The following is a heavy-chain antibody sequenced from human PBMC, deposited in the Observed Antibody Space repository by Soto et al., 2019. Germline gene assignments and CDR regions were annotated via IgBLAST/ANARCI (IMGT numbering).Heavy chain of an antibody. D-gene: IGHD3-22*01. CDR2: ISISGTTI. J-gene: IGHJ4*02. Sequence: QVQLVESGGGLVKPGGSLRLSCAASGFTLRDYYMTWIRQAPGKGLEWVSDISISGTTIHYADSVRGRFTISRDNAKNSLWLQMNTLRAEDTAVYYCARFRGDGYYSFWGQGTLVTVSS. CDR3: ARFRGDGYYSF. V-gene: IGHV3-11*01. CDR1: GFTLRDYY.